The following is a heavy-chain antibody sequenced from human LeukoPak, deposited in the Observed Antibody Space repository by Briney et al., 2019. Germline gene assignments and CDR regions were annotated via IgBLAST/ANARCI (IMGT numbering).Heavy chain of an antibody. D-gene: IGHD2-8*01. J-gene: IGHJ4*02. Sequence: GGYLRLSCAASGFTFSSYAMSWVRQAPGKGLEWVSAISGSGGSTYYADSVKGRFTVSRDNSKSTLYLQMNSLRAEDTAVYYCAKDGDIVLMVYGNFDYWGQGTLVTVSS. CDR2: ISGSGGST. CDR1: GFTFSSYA. CDR3: AKDGDIVLMVYGNFDY. V-gene: IGHV3-23*01.